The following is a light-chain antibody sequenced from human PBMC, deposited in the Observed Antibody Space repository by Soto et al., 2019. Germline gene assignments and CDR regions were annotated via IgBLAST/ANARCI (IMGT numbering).Light chain of an antibody. CDR3: TSYSRYRVLV. CDR1: SSDIGGYKY. Sequence: QSALTQPASVSGSLGQSITISCTGTSSDIGGYKYVSWYQQHPGKAPKLIIFEVSNRPSGVSDRFSGSNSGNTASLTISGLQAEDEADYYRTSYSRYRVLVFGGGTK. V-gene: IGLV2-14*01. J-gene: IGLJ3*02. CDR2: EVS.